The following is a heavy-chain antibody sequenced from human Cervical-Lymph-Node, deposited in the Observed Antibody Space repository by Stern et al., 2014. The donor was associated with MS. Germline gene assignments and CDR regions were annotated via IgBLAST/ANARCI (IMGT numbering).Heavy chain of an antibody. CDR2: ISWNSGSI. J-gene: IGHJ4*02. CDR1: GFTFDDYA. Sequence: EVQLVESGGGLVQPGRSLRLSCAASGFTFDDYAMHWVRQAPGKGLEWVSGISWNSGSIGYADSVKGRFTISRDNAKNSLYLQMNSLRAEDTALYYCAKDIGIAARLPGELLDNTWGQGTLVTVSS. D-gene: IGHD6-6*01. V-gene: IGHV3-9*01. CDR3: AKDIGIAARLPGELLDNT.